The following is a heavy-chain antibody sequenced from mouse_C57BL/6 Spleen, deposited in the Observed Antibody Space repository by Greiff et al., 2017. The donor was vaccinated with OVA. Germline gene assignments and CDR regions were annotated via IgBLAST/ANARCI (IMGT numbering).Heavy chain of an antibody. J-gene: IGHJ1*03. V-gene: IGHV1-82*01. CDR2: IYPGDGDT. Sequence: QVQLQQSGPELVKPGASVKISCKASGYAFSSSWMNWVKQRPGKGLEWIGRIYPGDGDTNYNGKFKGKATLTADKSSSTAYMQLSSLTSEDSAVYFCEREGVYYYGSSLGYFDVWGTGTTVTVSS. D-gene: IGHD1-1*01. CDR3: EREGVYYYGSSLGYFDV. CDR1: GYAFSSSW.